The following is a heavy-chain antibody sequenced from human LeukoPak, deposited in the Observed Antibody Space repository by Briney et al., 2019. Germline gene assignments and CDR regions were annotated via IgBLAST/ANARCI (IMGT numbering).Heavy chain of an antibody. J-gene: IGHJ6*04. Sequence: SETLSLTCAVYGGSFSGYYWSWIRQPPGKGLEWIGEINHSGSTNYNPSLKSRVTISVDTSKNQFSLKLSSVTAADTAVYYCARDKLWFGELLQDVWGKGTTVTISS. V-gene: IGHV4-34*01. D-gene: IGHD3-10*01. CDR1: GGSFSGYY. CDR2: INHSGST. CDR3: ARDKLWFGELLQDV.